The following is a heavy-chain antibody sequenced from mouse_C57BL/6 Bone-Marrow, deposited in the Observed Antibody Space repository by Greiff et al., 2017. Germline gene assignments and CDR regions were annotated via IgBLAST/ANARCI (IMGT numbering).Heavy chain of an antibody. CDR2: IYPGSGST. CDR1: GYTFTSYW. CDR3: ARGRESPDYFDY. J-gene: IGHJ2*01. V-gene: IGHV1-55*01. Sequence: QVQLQQPGAELVKPGASVKMSCKASGYTFTSYWITWVKQRPGQGLEWIGDIYPGSGSTNYTEQFKSKATLTVDTSSSTAYMQLSSLTSEDSAVYYCARGRESPDYFDYWGQGTTLTVSS.